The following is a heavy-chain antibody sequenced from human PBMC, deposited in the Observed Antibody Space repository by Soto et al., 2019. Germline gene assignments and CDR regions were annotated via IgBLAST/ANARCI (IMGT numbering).Heavy chain of an antibody. CDR3: AKDYCSSTSCPFDP. J-gene: IGHJ5*02. D-gene: IGHD2-2*01. V-gene: IGHV3-30*18. Sequence: GGSLRLSCAASGFTFSSSGMHWVRQVPGRGLEWVAAISYDGSSKYYADSVKGRFTISRDDSKSTLYLQMNSLRAEDTAVYSCAKDYCSSTSCPFDPWGQGTLVTVSS. CDR1: GFTFSSSG. CDR2: ISYDGSSK.